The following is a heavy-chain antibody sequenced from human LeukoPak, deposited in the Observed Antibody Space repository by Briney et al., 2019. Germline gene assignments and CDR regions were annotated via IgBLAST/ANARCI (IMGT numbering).Heavy chain of an antibody. CDR1: GYTFTSYG. J-gene: IGHJ4*02. D-gene: IGHD6-19*01. V-gene: IGHV1-18*01. CDR3: ARPQWLDLDFDY. CDR2: IGAYNGNT. Sequence: ASVKVSCKASGYTFTSYGISWVRQAPGQGLEWMGWIGAYNGNTNYAQKLQGRVTMTTDTSTSTAYMELRSLRSDDTAVYYCARPQWLDLDFDYWGQGTLVTVSS.